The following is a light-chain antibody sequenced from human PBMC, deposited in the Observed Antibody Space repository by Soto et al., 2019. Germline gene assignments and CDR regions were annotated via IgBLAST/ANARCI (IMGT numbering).Light chain of an antibody. V-gene: IGLV2-23*01. J-gene: IGLJ1*01. CDR2: EGN. CDR1: SSGFGSYNL. CDR3: LSYAGTSTYDNYL. Sequence: QSVLTQPASVSGSPGQTITISCTGTSSGFGSYNLVSWYQQHPGKAPKLLVYEGNKRPSGVSNRFSGSKSGNTASLTISGLQADDEADYYCLSYAGTSTYDNYLFGTGTKVTVL.